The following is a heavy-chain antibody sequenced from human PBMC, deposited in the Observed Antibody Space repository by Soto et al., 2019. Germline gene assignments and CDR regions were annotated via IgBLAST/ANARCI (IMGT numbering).Heavy chain of an antibody. CDR2: ISGSGRTI. J-gene: IGHJ6*03. CDR1: GFTFGTYA. CDR3: AKFRGPSYSYYYMDV. Sequence: EVQLLESGGGLVQPGGSLRLSCAASGFTFGTYAMKWLRQAPGRGLECVSFISGSGRTIYYADSVKGRFTVSRDNSKNTMYLQMNSLRAEDTALYYCAKFRGPSYSYYYMDVWGKGTTVTVSS. D-gene: IGHD3-16*01. V-gene: IGHV3-23*01.